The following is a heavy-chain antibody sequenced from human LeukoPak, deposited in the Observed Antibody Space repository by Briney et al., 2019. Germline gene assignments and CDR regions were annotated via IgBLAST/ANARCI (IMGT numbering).Heavy chain of an antibody. CDR1: GFTFSSYS. CDR2: ISSSSYI. D-gene: IGHD1-26*01. CDR3: ARDGVVGATLAY. Sequence: GGSLRLSCAASGFTFSSYSMNWVRQAPGKGLEWVSSISSSSYIYYADSVKGRFTISRDNAKSSLYLQMNSLRAEDTAVYYCARDGVVGATLAYWGQGTLVTVSS. V-gene: IGHV3-21*06. J-gene: IGHJ4*02.